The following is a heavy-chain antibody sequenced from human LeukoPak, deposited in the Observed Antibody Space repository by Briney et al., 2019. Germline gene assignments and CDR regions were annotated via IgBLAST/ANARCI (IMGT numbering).Heavy chain of an antibody. CDR2: ISYDGSNK. CDR3: AKDLMDSGYSSGWYDFYYYGMDV. V-gene: IGHV3-30*18. J-gene: IGHJ6*02. CDR1: GFTFSSHS. Sequence: GGSLRLSCAAFGFTFSSHSMNWVRQAPGKGLEWVAVISYDGSNKYYADSVKGRFTISRDNSKNTLYLQMNSLRAEDTAVYYCAKDLMDSGYSSGWYDFYYYGMDVWGQGTTVTVSS. D-gene: IGHD6-19*01.